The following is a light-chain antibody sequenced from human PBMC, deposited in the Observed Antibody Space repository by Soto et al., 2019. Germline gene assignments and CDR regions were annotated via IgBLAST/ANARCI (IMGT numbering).Light chain of an antibody. V-gene: IGKV4-1*01. CDR3: MQARQPLTIT. J-gene: IGKJ5*01. Sequence: DIVVTQSPDSLAVSLGERATINCKSSQSVFFSSNNKNYLGWYQQKPGQSPQLLIYLGSNRASGVPDRFSGSGSGTDFTLKISRVDPEDVGVYYCMQARQPLTITFGQGTRLEIK. CDR1: QSVFFSSNNKNY. CDR2: LGS.